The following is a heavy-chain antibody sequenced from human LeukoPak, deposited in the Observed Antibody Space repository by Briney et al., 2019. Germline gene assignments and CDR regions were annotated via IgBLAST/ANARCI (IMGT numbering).Heavy chain of an antibody. CDR2: IWFDGSNK. CDR3: ARGVGDSSGYYYYFDY. V-gene: IGHV3-33*01. D-gene: IGHD3-22*01. CDR1: GFTFSSYG. Sequence: GGSLRPSCAASGFTFSSYGMHWVRQAPGKGLEWVALIWFDGSNKYYADSVKGRFTISRDNSKNTLYLQMNSLRAEDTAVYYCARGVGDSSGYYYYFDYWGQGTLVTVSS. J-gene: IGHJ4*02.